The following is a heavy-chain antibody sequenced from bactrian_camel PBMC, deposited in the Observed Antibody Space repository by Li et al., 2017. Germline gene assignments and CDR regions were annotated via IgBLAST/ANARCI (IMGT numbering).Heavy chain of an antibody. CDR1: GFTLSTDW. CDR2: INPSGSTT. CDR3: AARSVGWCPLFEHWLGKRAYAPGGYFAN. D-gene: IGHD1*01. J-gene: IGHJ6*01. Sequence: HVQLVESGGGLVQPGGSLLLSCAASGFTLSTDWIFWIRQAPGKGLDWVSHINPSGSTTYYADSAKGRFTISRDNDKNTVYLQMNSLKPEDTAMYYCAARSVGWCPLFEHWLGKRAYAPGGYFANWGQGTQVTVS. V-gene: IGHV3S1*01.